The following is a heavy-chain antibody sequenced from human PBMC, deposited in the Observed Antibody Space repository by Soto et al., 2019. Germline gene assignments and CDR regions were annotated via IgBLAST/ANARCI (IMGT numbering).Heavy chain of an antibody. Sequence: SVKVSCKAAGGTFSSYAISWVRQAPGQGLEWMGGIIPIFGTANYAQKFQGRVTITADESTSTAYMELSRLRSEDTAVYYCARDSGFWSGYYPDRYYGMDVWGPGTKVTVSS. CDR3: ARDSGFWSGYYPDRYYGMDV. CDR2: IIPIFGTA. J-gene: IGHJ6*02. V-gene: IGHV1-69*13. CDR1: GGTFSSYA. D-gene: IGHD3-3*01.